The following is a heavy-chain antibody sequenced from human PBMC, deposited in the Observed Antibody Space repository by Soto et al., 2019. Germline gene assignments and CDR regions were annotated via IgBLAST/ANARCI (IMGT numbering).Heavy chain of an antibody. J-gene: IGHJ4*02. D-gene: IGHD3-16*01. Sequence: DVQLLQSGGGLVQPGGSLRVSCAASGVSVSSYSMTWVRQAPGTWLEYVSGISVVGDRKFYADSVKGRFTVSRDNSKSRLYLQMDSLRVDDTGIYYSSRWDGYGDYWGQGTLVTVSS. CDR2: ISVVGDRK. CDR3: SRWDGYGDY. CDR1: GVSVSSYS. V-gene: IGHV3-23*01.